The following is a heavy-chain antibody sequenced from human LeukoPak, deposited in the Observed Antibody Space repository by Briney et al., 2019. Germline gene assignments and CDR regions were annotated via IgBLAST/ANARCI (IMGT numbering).Heavy chain of an antibody. V-gene: IGHV4-34*01. Sequence: PPETLSLTCAVYGGSFSGYYWSWIRQPPGKGLEWIGEINHSGSTNYNPSLKSRVTISVDTSKNQFSLKLSSVTAADTAVYYCARLGDFDYWGQGTLVTVSS. CDR1: GGSFSGYY. J-gene: IGHJ4*02. D-gene: IGHD3-3*01. CDR3: ARLGDFDY. CDR2: INHSGST.